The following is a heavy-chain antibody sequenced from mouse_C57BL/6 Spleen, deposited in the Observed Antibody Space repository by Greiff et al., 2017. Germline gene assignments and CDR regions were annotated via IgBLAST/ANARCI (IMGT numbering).Heavy chain of an antibody. V-gene: IGHV1-64*01. CDR1: GYTFTSYW. D-gene: IGHD4-1*01. CDR2: IHPNSGST. Sequence: QVQLQQPGAELVKPGASVKLSCKASGYTFTSYWMHWVKQRPGQGLEWIGMIHPNSGSTNYNEKFKSKATLTVDKSSSTAYMQLSSLTSEDSAVYYCARYWDYYAMDYWGQGTSVTVSS. CDR3: ARYWDYYAMDY. J-gene: IGHJ4*01.